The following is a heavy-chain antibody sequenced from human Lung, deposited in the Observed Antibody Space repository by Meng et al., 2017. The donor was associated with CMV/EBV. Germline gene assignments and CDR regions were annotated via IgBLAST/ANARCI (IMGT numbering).Heavy chain of an antibody. CDR1: GYRFSDHW. V-gene: IGHV5-51*01. J-gene: IGHJ3*01. CDR2: IWPGDSDT. Sequence: SXKGSGYRFSDHWIGWVRQMPGKGLEWMGIIWPGDSDTRYSPSFQGQVTISADKSISTAYLQWTSLKASDTAMYYCATTFVVPASLYAFDVWVQGTXVT. CDR3: ATTFVVPASLYAFDV. D-gene: IGHD2-2*01.